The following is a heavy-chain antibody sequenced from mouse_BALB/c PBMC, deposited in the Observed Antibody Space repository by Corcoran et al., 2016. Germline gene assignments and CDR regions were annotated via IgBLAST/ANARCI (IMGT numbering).Heavy chain of an antibody. D-gene: IGHD2-14*01. CDR2: ISYDGSN. J-gene: IGHJ4*01. Sequence: DVQLQESGPGLVKPSQSLSLTCSVTGYSITSGYYWNWIRQFPGNKLEWMGYISYDGSNNYNPSLKNRISITRETSKNQFFLKLNSLTTEDTATYYWARVDRFYAMDYWGQGTSVTVSS. CDR1: GYSITSGYY. CDR3: ARVDRFYAMDY. V-gene: IGHV3-6*02.